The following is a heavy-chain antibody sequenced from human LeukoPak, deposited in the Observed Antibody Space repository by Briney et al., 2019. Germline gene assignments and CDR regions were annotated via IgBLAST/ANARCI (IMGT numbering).Heavy chain of an antibody. Sequence: GGSLRLSCAASGFTFSGYWMAWVRQAPGRGLEWVANIKQDESDKYYLDSVKGRFTISRDNAKNSLFLQMNSLKAEDTGLYYCARDVEGALDYWGQGTLVTAYS. D-gene: IGHD1-1*01. CDR1: GFTFSGYW. J-gene: IGHJ4*02. V-gene: IGHV3-7*04. CDR2: IKQDESDK. CDR3: ARDVEGALDY.